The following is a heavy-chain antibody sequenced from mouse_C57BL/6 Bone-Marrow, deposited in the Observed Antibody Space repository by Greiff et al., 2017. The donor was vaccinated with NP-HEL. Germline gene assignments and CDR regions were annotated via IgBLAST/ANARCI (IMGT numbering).Heavy chain of an antibody. CDR1: GYTFTSYW. Sequence: QVQLQQPGAELVKPGASVKLSCKASGYTFTSYWMHWVKQRPGQGLEWIGMIHPNSGSTNYNEKFKSKATLTVDKSSSTAYMQLSSLTSEDSAVYYCVYSNYFYFDYWGQGTTLTVSS. J-gene: IGHJ2*01. CDR2: IHPNSGST. V-gene: IGHV1-64*01. D-gene: IGHD2-5*01. CDR3: VYSNYFYFDY.